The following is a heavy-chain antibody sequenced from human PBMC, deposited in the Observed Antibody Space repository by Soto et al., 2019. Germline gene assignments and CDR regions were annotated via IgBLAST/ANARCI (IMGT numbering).Heavy chain of an antibody. V-gene: IGHV1-69*01. CDR1: GTFKSYY. CDR2: ITPIFGTT. Sequence: QVQLVQSGAEVKKPGSSVKVSCKASGTFKSYYITWVRQAPGQGLVWMGVITPIFGTTNYAQKVKGRVTIAADECTSTADMERSSLGYGDTDVYYSARLRRETYLNGAFDIWGPGTMVTVSS. CDR3: ARLRRETYLNGAFDI. J-gene: IGHJ3*02. D-gene: IGHD2-8*01.